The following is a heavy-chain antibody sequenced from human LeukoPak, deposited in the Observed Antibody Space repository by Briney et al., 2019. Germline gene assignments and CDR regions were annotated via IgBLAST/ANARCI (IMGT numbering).Heavy chain of an antibody. CDR3: AREATVTYYFDY. J-gene: IGHJ4*02. CDR2: INAGNGNT. V-gene: IGHV1-3*01. Sequence: GASVKVSCKASGYTFTNYAIHWVRQAPGQRLEWMGWINAGNGNTKYSQKFQGRVTITRDTSASTAYMELSSLRSEDTTVIYCAREATVTYYFDYWGQGTLVTVSS. CDR1: GYTFTNYA. D-gene: IGHD4-17*01.